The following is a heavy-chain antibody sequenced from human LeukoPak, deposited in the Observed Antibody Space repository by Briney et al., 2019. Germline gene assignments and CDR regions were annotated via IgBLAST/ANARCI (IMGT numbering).Heavy chain of an antibody. D-gene: IGHD6-19*01. V-gene: IGHV4-61*01. CDR2: IYYSGST. CDR3: ARHGGSPDWFDP. CDR1: GGSVSGTSFY. J-gene: IGHJ5*02. Sequence: SETLSLTCTVSGGSVSGTSFYWSWIRQPPGKGLEWIGYIYYSGSTTYSPSLKSRVTISVDTSKNQFSLKLSSVTAADTAVYYCARHGGSPDWFDPWGQGTLVIVSS.